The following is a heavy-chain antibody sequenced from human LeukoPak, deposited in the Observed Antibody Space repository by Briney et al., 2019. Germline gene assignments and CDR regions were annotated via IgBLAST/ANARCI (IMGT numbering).Heavy chain of an antibody. D-gene: IGHD6-19*01. CDR1: GDSISSRSW. CDR3: AKDVGSLAGNS. Sequence: PSETLSLTCTVSGDSISSRSWWNWVRQPPGKGLEWIGEMYHSGTTNYNPSLNSRFTISVDKSKNQFSLKLTSVTAADTAFYYCAKDVGSLAGNSWGQGTLVIVFS. J-gene: IGHJ4*02. CDR2: MYHSGTT. V-gene: IGHV4-4*02.